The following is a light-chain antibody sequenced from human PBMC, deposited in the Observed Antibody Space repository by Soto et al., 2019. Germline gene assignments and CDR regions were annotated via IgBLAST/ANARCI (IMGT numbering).Light chain of an antibody. J-gene: IGKJ5*01. V-gene: IGKV3-15*01. Sequence: IVMTQSPSTLSVTTGERATLSCRASQSVSSNLAWYQQKPGQAPRLLIYGASTRATAIPARFSGSGSGTEFTLTISSLQSEDFAVYYCQQRSSWPFTFGQGTRLEI. CDR1: QSVSSN. CDR3: QQRSSWPFT. CDR2: GAS.